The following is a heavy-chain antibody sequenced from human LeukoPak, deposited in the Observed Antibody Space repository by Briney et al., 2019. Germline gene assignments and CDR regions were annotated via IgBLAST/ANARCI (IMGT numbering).Heavy chain of an antibody. J-gene: IGHJ4*02. V-gene: IGHV4-4*09. CDR3: ARDQVVTSRFDY. CDR1: GGSISSYY. CDR2: IYTSGST. Sequence: PSETLSLTCTVSGGSISSYYWSWIRQPPGKGLEWIGYIYTSGSTNYNPSLKSRVTISVDTSKNQFSLKLSSVTAADTAVYYCARDQVVTSRFDYWGQGTLVTVSS. D-gene: IGHD4-23*01.